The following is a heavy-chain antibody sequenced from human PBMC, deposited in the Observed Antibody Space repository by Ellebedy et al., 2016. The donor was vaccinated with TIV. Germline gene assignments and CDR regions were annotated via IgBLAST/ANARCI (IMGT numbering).Heavy chain of an antibody. J-gene: IGHJ6*02. D-gene: IGHD3-3*01. CDR1: GGSFSGNY. CDR3: TRGALAILGVVTGYYGLDV. V-gene: IGHV4-34*01. CDR2: INDRGST. Sequence: MPSETLSLTCAVYGGSFSGNYWSWIRQPPGKGLEWIGEINDRGSTNYNPSLKSRVTISADTSKNQFSLKLTSVSAADTAVYYCTRGALAILGVVTGYYGLDVWGQGTTVTVSS.